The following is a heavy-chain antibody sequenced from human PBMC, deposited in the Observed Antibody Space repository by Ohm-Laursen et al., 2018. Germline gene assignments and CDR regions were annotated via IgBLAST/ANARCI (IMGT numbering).Heavy chain of an antibody. V-gene: IGHV3-15*01. CDR3: TRSPRGYFDY. J-gene: IGHJ4*02. CDR1: GFTFSDHW. Sequence: SLRLSCAVSGFTFSDHWMSWVRQAPGKGLEWVGRIKSKTDGGTTDYAAPVKGRFTISRDDSKNTLYLQMNSLKTEDTAVYYCTRSPRGYFDYWGQGTLVTVSS. D-gene: IGHD3-10*01. CDR2: IKSKTDGGTT.